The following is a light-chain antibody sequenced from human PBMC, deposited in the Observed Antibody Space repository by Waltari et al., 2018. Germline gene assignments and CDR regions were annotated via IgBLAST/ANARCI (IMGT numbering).Light chain of an antibody. CDR3: QQYYSTPPIT. J-gene: IGKJ5*01. CDR2: RAS. CDR1: QSVLYSATNKNY. Sequence: DIVMTQSPDSLAVSLGERATINCKSSQSVLYSATNKNYLAWYQQKPGQPPKLLIYRASTRESGVPDRFSGSGSGANFTLTISSLQAEDVAVYYCQQYYSTPPITFGQGTRLEIK. V-gene: IGKV4-1*01.